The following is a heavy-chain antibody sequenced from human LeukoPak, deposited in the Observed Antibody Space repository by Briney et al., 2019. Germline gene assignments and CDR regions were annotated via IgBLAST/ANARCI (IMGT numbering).Heavy chain of an antibody. CDR3: ARNRGGYSGYDLAY. CDR1: GYTFTDYY. D-gene: IGHD5-12*01. CDR2: ISPSAGST. J-gene: IGHJ4*02. Sequence: ASVKVSCKASGYTFTDYYIQWVRQAPGQGLEWMGLISPSAGSTTYAQKFQGRVAMTRDTSTNTVYMELSSLRSEDTAVYYCARNRGGYSGYDLAYWGQGTLVTVSS. V-gene: IGHV1-46*01.